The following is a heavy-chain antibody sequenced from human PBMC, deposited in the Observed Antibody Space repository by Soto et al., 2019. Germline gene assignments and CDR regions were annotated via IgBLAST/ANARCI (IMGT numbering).Heavy chain of an antibody. CDR1: GGSISSGGYS. V-gene: IGHV4-30-2*01. D-gene: IGHD4-17*01. J-gene: IGHJ4*02. CDR2: IYHSGST. Sequence: SETLSLTCAVSGGSISSGGYSWSWIRQPPGKGLEWIGYIYHSGSTYYNPSLKSRVTISVDRSKNQFSLKLSSVTAADTAVYYCARGGYGDLYYFDYWGQGTLVTVSS. CDR3: ARGGYGDLYYFDY.